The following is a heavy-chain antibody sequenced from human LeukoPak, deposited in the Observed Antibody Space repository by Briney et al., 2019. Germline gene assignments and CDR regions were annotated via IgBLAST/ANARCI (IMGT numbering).Heavy chain of an antibody. CDR2: ISSSSSYI. V-gene: IGHV3-21*01. D-gene: IGHD3-3*01. CDR1: GFTFSSYS. CDR3: AMGRITIFGVVTDYFDY. Sequence: GGSLRLSCAASGFTFSSYSMNWVRQAPGKGLEWVSSISSSSSYIYYADSVKGRFTISRDNAKNSLYLQMNSLRAEDTAVYYCAMGRITIFGVVTDYFDYWGQGPLVTVSS. J-gene: IGHJ4*02.